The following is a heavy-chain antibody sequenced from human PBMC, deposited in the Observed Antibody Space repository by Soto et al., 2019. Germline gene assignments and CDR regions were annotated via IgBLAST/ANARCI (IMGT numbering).Heavy chain of an antibody. V-gene: IGHV3-7*04. CDR2: IKHDGSEK. CDR1: GFTFSTYW. J-gene: IGHJ4*02. Sequence: PGGSLRLSCAASGFTFSTYWMTWVRQAPGKGLEWVANIKHDGSEKYYVDSVKGRFTISRDNAKDSLYLEMNSLRAEDTAVYYCARDQTPYYWGRGSLVTVSS. CDR3: ARDQTPYY.